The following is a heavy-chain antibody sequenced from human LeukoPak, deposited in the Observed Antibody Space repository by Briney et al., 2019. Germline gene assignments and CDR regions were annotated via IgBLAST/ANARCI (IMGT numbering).Heavy chain of an antibody. Sequence: GGSLRLSCAASGFTFSSYWMHWVRQAPGKGLVWVSRINSDGSSTSYADSVKGRSTISRDNAKNTLYLQMNSLRAEDTAVYYCARDRDIVVVPVKKRLNWFDPWGQGTLVTVSS. CDR2: INSDGSST. J-gene: IGHJ5*02. CDR3: ARDRDIVVVPVKKRLNWFDP. CDR1: GFTFSSYW. D-gene: IGHD2-2*01. V-gene: IGHV3-74*01.